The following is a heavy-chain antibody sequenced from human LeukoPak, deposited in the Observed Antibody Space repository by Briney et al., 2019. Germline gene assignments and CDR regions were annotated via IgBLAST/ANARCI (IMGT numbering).Heavy chain of an antibody. CDR2: INPSGGST. J-gene: IGHJ4*02. CDR1: GYTFTSYY. Sequence: ASVKVSCKASGYTFTSYYMHWVRQDPGQGLEWMGLINPSGGSTSYAQKFQGRVTMTRDTSTRTVYMELSSMRSEDTAVYYCARGEVATIVDYWGQGTLVTVSS. V-gene: IGHV1-46*01. D-gene: IGHD5-24*01. CDR3: ARGEVATIVDY.